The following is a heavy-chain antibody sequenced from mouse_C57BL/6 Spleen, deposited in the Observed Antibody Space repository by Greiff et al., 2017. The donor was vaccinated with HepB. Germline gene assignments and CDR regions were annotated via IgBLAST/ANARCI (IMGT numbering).Heavy chain of an antibody. CDR1: GYAFSSSW. J-gene: IGHJ1*03. V-gene: IGHV1-82*01. Sequence: QVQLQQSGPELVKPGASVKISCKASGYAFSSSWMNWVKQRPGKGLEWIGRIYPGDGDTNYNGKFKGKATLTADKSSSTAYMQLSSLTSEDSAVYFCARSGNWDLKGYFDVWGTGTTVTVSS. D-gene: IGHD4-1*01. CDR3: ARSGNWDLKGYFDV. CDR2: IYPGDGDT.